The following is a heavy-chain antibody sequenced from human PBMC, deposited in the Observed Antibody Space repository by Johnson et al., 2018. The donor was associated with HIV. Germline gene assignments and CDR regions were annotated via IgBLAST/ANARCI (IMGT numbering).Heavy chain of an antibody. CDR1: GFTFSSYA. D-gene: IGHD2-2*01. CDR2: ISYDGSNK. J-gene: IGHJ3*02. Sequence: QVQLVESGGGVVQPGRSLRLSCAASGFTFSSYAMHWVRQAPGKGLEWVAVISYDGSNKYYADSVKGRFTISRDNSKNTLYLQMNSRRAEDTAVYYCARRIRDIVVVPDADDAFDIWGQGTMVTVSS. V-gene: IGHV3-30-3*01. CDR3: ARRIRDIVVVPDADDAFDI.